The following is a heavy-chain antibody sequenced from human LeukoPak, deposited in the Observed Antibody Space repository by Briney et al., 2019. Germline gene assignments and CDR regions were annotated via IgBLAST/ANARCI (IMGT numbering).Heavy chain of an antibody. V-gene: IGHV1-58*02. J-gene: IGHJ5*02. CDR1: GFTFTSSA. CDR2: IVVGSGNT. CDR3: AAAPDCTNGVCSPRWFDP. D-gene: IGHD2-8*01. Sequence: SVKVSCKASGFTFTSSAMQWVRQARGQRLEGIGWIVVGSGNTNYAQKFQERVTITRDMSTSTAYMELSSLRSEDTAVYYCAAAPDCTNGVCSPRWFDPWGQGTLVTVSS.